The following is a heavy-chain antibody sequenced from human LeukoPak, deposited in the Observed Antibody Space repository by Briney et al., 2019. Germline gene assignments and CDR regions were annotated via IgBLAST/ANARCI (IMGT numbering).Heavy chain of an antibody. CDR3: AKATMVRGESPFDY. CDR1: GFTFSSYA. D-gene: IGHD3-10*01. Sequence: PWGSLRLSCAASGFTFSSYAMSWVRQAPGKGLEWVSAISGSGGSTYYADSVKGRFTISSDNSKNTLYLQMNSLRAEDTAVYYCAKATMVRGESPFDYWGQGTLVTVSS. CDR2: ISGSGGST. J-gene: IGHJ4*02. V-gene: IGHV3-23*01.